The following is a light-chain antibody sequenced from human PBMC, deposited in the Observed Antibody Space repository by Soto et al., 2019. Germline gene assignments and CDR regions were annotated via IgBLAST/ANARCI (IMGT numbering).Light chain of an antibody. CDR3: QRYHLLRT. Sequence: EIVITQSPATLSASPGGRATISCRASQSVSSTLPWYQQKPGQAPXFLIYGASTSATGFPPRFSGSGSGTDFTLTITRLEAEDFPMYYSQRYHLLRTFGQGTKMDI. J-gene: IGKJ1*01. V-gene: IGKV3-15*01. CDR1: QSVSST. CDR2: GAS.